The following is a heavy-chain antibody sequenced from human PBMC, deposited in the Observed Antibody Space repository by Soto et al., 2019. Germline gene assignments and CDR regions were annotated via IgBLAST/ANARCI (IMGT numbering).Heavy chain of an antibody. CDR3: ARDLGIAAAPAFDI. CDR1: GGSISSYY. D-gene: IGHD6-13*01. J-gene: IGHJ3*02. V-gene: IGHV4-59*01. Sequence: SETLSLTCTVSGGSISSYYWSWIRQPPGKGPEWIGYIYYSGSTNYNPSLKSRVTISVDTSKNQFSLKLSSVTAADTAVYYCARDLGIAAAPAFDIWGQGTMVT. CDR2: IYYSGST.